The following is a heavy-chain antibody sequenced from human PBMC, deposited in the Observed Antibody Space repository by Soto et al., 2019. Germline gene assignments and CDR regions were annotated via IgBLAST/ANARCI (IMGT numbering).Heavy chain of an antibody. J-gene: IGHJ4*02. V-gene: IGHV3-23*01. CDR2: ISGSGGST. CDR1: GFTFSSYA. D-gene: IGHD3-16*02. Sequence: GGSLRLSCAASGFTFSSYAMSWVRQAPGKGLEWVSGISGSGGSTYYADSVKGRFTISRDNSKNTLYLQMHSLRAEDTAVYYCAKVPMITFGGVIVKVTFDYWGQGTLVTVSS. CDR3: AKVPMITFGGVIVKVTFDY.